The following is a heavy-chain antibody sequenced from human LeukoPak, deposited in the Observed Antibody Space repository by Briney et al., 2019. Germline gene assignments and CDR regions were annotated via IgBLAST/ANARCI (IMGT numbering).Heavy chain of an antibody. CDR3: ARVVAARLYNWFDP. Sequence: GASVKVSCKASGYTFTSYDINWVRQATGQGLEWMGWMNPNSGNTGYAQKFQGRVTMTRSTSISTAYMELSSLRSEDTAVYYCARVVAARLYNWFDPWGQGTLVTVSS. J-gene: IGHJ5*02. CDR2: MNPNSGNT. V-gene: IGHV1-8*01. D-gene: IGHD6-6*01. CDR1: GYTFTSYD.